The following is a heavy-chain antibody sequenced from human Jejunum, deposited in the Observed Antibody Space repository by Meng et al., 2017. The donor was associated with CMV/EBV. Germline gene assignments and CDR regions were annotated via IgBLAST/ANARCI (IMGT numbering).Heavy chain of an antibody. D-gene: IGHD3-10*01. V-gene: IGHV1-18*01. CDR2: FVNNVDT. CDR1: GYTCASYG. CDR3: ARGTPGRSYSDY. J-gene: IGHJ4*02. Sequence: VSLLHSWVEWKKPGASVRVSWEASGYTCASYGISWLRQAPGQGLEWMGWFVNNVDTYSAQKFQGRVTMTTDTHTSTAFMELRSLRSDDTAVYYCARGTPGRSYSDYWGQGTLVTVSS.